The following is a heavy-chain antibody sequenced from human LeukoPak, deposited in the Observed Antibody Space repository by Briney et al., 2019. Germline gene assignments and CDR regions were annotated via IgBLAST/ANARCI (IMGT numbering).Heavy chain of an antibody. CDR1: GFTFSSYA. CDR3: ARVGDSLLFYWYFDL. CDR2: IYSGGST. Sequence: GGSLRLSCAASGFTFSSYAMSWVRQAPGKGLEWVSVIYSGGSTYYADSVKGRFTISRDNSKNTLYLQMNSLRAEDTAVYYCARVGDSLLFYWYFDLWGRGTLVTVSS. V-gene: IGHV3-66*01. J-gene: IGHJ2*01. D-gene: IGHD2-21*02.